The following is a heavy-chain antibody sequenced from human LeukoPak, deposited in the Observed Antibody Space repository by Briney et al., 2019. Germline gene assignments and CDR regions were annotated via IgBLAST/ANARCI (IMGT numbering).Heavy chain of an antibody. J-gene: IGHJ4*02. Sequence: GASVKVSCKASGYTFTSYDINWVRQAAGQGLEWMGWMNPNSGNTGYAQKFQGRVTITRNTSISTAYMELSSRRSEDTAVYYCARGRAAAGSKGYYFDYWGQGTLVTVSS. CDR1: GYTFTSYD. CDR3: ARGRAAAGSKGYYFDY. V-gene: IGHV1-8*03. CDR2: MNPNSGNT. D-gene: IGHD6-13*01.